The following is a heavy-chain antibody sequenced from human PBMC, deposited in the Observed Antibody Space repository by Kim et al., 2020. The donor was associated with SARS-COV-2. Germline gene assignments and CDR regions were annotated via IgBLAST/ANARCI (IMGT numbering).Heavy chain of an antibody. D-gene: IGHD3-9*01. J-gene: IGHJ6*02. V-gene: IGHV3-66*01. CDR3: AREGGGRYFDWLSHYGMDV. Sequence: GGSLRLSCAASGFTVSSNYMSWVRQAPGKGLEWVSVIYSGGSTYYADSVKGRFTISRDNSKNTLYLQMNSLRAEDTAVYYCAREGGGRYFDWLSHYGMDVWGQGTTVTVSS. CDR2: IYSGGST. CDR1: GFTVSSNY.